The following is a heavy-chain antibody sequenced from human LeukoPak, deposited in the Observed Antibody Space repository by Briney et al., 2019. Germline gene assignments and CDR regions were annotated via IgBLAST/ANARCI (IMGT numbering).Heavy chain of an antibody. CDR3: ARDGGSSWFDY. CDR1: GFTFSSYS. J-gene: IGHJ4*02. V-gene: IGHV3-21*01. CDR2: ISSSSSYI. Sequence: GGSLRLSCAASGFTFSSYSMNWVRQAPGKGLEWVSSISSSSSYIYYADSVKGRFTISRDNSKNTLYLQMNSLRAEDTAVYYCARDGGSSWFDYWGQGTLVTVSS. D-gene: IGHD6-13*01.